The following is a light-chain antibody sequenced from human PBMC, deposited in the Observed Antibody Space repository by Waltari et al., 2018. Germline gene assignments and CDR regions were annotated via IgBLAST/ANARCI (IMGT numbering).Light chain of an antibody. Sequence: EIVLTQSPATLSLSPGERATLSCRASQSFSTFLAWYQQRPGQAPRLLIYNTSNRATGIPARCSGSGSETDFTLTISSLEPEDFAVYYCQQRINWPLTFGGGTKVEIK. CDR1: QSFSTF. CDR2: NTS. J-gene: IGKJ4*01. CDR3: QQRINWPLT. V-gene: IGKV3-11*01.